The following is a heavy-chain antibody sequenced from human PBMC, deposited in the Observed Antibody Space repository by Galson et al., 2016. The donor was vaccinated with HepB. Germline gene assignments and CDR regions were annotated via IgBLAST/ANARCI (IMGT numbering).Heavy chain of an antibody. V-gene: IGHV3-23*01. J-gene: IGHJ6*04. CDR1: GFTFRNYG. CDR2: ISRSGDST. CDR3: VQGSTAPAV. D-gene: IGHD2-2*01. Sequence: SLRLSCAASGFTFRNYGMTCVRQAPGKGLEVVSSISRSGDSTDYADSVKGRLTISRDNSKNTLSLQMNSLTADDTAIYYCVQGSTAPAVWGKGTTVTVSS.